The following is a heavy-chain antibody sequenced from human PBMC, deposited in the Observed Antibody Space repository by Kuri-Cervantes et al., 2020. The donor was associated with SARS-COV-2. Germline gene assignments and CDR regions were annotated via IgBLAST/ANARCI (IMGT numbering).Heavy chain of an antibody. V-gene: IGHV4-38-2*01. D-gene: IGHD1-26*01. CDR1: GYSISSGYF. Sequence: SETLSLTCAVSGYSISSGYFWGWIRQPPGKGLEWIGSIHHSGSTSFNPSLKSRVTISVDTSKNQFSLKLSSVTAADTAVYYCARVGRVGATWADFDYWGQGTLVTVSS. J-gene: IGHJ4*02. CDR2: IHHSGST. CDR3: ARVGRVGATWADFDY.